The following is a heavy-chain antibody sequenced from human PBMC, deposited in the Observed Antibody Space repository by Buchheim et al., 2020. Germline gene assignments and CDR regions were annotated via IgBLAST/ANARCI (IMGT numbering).Heavy chain of an antibody. CDR1: GFIFGSFW. CDR3: ARWGMAVPGLEF. V-gene: IGHV3-74*01. CDR2: INSDGRVI. J-gene: IGHJ4*02. D-gene: IGHD1-1*01. Sequence: EVELVESGGGVFESGGSLRLSCAASGFIFGSFWMHWVRQVPGKGLVWLARINSDGRVIDYADIVKGRITVSRDNDKNIVYLQMDSLTAEDTGVYFCARWGMAVPGLEFWGPGSL.